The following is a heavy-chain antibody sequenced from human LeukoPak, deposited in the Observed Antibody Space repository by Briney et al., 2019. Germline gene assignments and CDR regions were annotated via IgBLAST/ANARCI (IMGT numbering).Heavy chain of an antibody. V-gene: IGHV4-59*01. CDR2: IYYSGST. CDR1: GGSISSYY. Sequence: PSETLSLTCTVSGGSISSYYWSWIRQPPGKGLEWIGYIYYSGSTNYNPSLKSRVTISVDTSKNQFSLKLSSVTAADTAVYYCARTITIFGVAYDYWGQGTLVTVSS. J-gene: IGHJ4*02. D-gene: IGHD3-3*01. CDR3: ARTITIFGVAYDY.